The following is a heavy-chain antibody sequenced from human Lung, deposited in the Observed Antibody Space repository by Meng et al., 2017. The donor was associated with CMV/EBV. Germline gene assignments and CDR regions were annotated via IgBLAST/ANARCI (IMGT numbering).Heavy chain of an antibody. V-gene: IGHV1-2*02. CDR2: INPNSGGT. CDR3: ARVKRYCTGGTCSSTGYYGRAV. J-gene: IGHJ6*02. CDR1: GYNFTGYY. D-gene: IGHD2-15*01. Sequence: ASVXVSXKASGYNFTGYYIHWVRQAPGQGLEWMGWINPNSGGTNYAQKFQGRITMTGDTSITTAYMELSRLRSDDMAVYHCARVKRYCTGGTCSSTGYYGRAVWXPGNXV.